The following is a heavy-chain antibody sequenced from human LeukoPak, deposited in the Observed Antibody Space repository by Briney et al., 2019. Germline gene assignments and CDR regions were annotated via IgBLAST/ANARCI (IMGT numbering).Heavy chain of an antibody. V-gene: IGHV3-64*01. CDR3: ARYCSSTSCYCD. Sequence: GGSLRLSCAASGFTFSSYDMHSVRHAPRKGLEYVSAISTNGGSTDYANSVKGRFTISRDNSKNTLYLQMGSLRAENMAVYYCARYCSSTSCYCDWGQGTLVTVSS. CDR2: ISTNGGST. J-gene: IGHJ4*02. D-gene: IGHD2-2*01. CDR1: GFTFSSYD.